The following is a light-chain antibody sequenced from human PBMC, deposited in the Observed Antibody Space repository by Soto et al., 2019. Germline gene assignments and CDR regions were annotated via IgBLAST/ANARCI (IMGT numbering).Light chain of an antibody. Sequence: QRVLTKPPSGNAVAGQKVTIFCSGSSSNIGNNYVSWYQQLPGTAPKLLIYENNKRPSGIPDRFSGSKSGTSATLGITGLQTGDEADYYCGTWDSSLSAGDVFGTGTKVTVL. CDR1: SSNIGNNY. J-gene: IGLJ1*01. V-gene: IGLV1-51*02. CDR3: GTWDSSLSAGDV. CDR2: ENN.